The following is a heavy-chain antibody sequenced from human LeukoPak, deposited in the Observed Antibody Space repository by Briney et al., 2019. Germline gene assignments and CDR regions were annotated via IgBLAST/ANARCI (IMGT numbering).Heavy chain of an antibody. D-gene: IGHD3-16*01. Sequence: PGGSLRLSCAASGSTFSSYAMHWVRQAPGKGLEWVAVISYDGSNKYYADSVKGRFTISRDNSKNTLYLQMNSLRAEDTAVYYCASFYDYAIGGSWFDPWGQGTLVTVSS. CDR2: ISYDGSNK. V-gene: IGHV3-30*04. J-gene: IGHJ5*02. CDR1: GSTFSSYA. CDR3: ASFYDYAIGGSWFDP.